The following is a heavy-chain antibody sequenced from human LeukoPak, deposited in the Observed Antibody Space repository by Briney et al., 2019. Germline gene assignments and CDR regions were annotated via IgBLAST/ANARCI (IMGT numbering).Heavy chain of an antibody. CDR1: DDSITIYY. CDR3: ARVARHDYTYYPGGNYFDY. Sequence: SETLSLTCTVSDDSITIYYWTWIRQPPGKGLEWIGYIDHTGSTNYNPSLNSRVTISRDTSKNHFSLELSSVTAADTAVYYCARVARHDYTYYPGGNYFDYWGQGTLVTVSS. CDR2: IDHTGST. D-gene: IGHD4-11*01. V-gene: IGHV4-59*01. J-gene: IGHJ4*02.